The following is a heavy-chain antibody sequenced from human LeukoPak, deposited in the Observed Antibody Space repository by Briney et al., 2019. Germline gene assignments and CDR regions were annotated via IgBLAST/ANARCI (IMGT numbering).Heavy chain of an antibody. CDR2: ISYDGSNK. CDR1: GFTFSSYG. Sequence: PGGSLRLSCAASGFTFSSYGMHWVRQAPGKGLEWVAVISYDGSNKYYADSVKGRFTISRDNSKNTLYLQMNSLRAEDTAVYYCAKDAYDYVWGSSSFDYWGQGTLVTVSS. D-gene: IGHD3-16*01. J-gene: IGHJ4*02. CDR3: AKDAYDYVWGSSSFDY. V-gene: IGHV3-30*18.